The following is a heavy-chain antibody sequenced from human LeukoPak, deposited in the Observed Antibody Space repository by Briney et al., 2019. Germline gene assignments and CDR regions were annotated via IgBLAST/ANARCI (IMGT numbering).Heavy chain of an antibody. J-gene: IGHJ4*02. V-gene: IGHV3-21*01. D-gene: IGHD2-2*02. Sequence: GGSLRLSCAASGFTFSSYAMNWVRQAPGKGLEWVSSINSDSSYIYYADSVKGRFTISRDNAKNLLYLQMNSLRAEDTAVYYCARGPIPDYWGQGTLVTVSS. CDR1: GFTFSSYA. CDR3: ARGPIPDY. CDR2: INSDSSYI.